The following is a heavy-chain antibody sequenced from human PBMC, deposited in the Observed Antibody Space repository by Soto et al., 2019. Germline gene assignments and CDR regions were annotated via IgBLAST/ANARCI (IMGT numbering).Heavy chain of an antibody. CDR1: GGSISSGDYY. Sequence: QVQLQESGPGLVKPLQTLSLTCTVSGGSISSGDYYWSWISQPPGKGLECIGYIYYTGSIYYSPSLMMLFTISVDPSRSQFRLRPSSVTDADTAVYYCARVGHPGGTYGMDVWGQGTTVTVSS. CDR3: ARVGHPGGTYGMDV. V-gene: IGHV4-30-4*01. CDR2: IYYTGSI. D-gene: IGHD3-16*01. J-gene: IGHJ6*02.